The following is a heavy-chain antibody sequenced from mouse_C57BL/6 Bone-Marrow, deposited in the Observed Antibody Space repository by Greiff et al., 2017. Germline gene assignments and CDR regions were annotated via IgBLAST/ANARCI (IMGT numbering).Heavy chain of an antibody. D-gene: IGHD2-1*01. V-gene: IGHV14-1*01. CDR3: TTCGNYFYAMDY. CDR1: GFNIKDYY. CDR2: IDPEDGDT. Sequence: VQLQQSGAELVRPGASVKLSCTASGFNIKDYYMHWVKQRPDQGLEWIGRIDPEDGDTEYAPKFQGKAPMTADTSSNTAYLQRSSLTSEDTAVYYCTTCGNYFYAMDYWGQGTSVTVSS. J-gene: IGHJ4*01.